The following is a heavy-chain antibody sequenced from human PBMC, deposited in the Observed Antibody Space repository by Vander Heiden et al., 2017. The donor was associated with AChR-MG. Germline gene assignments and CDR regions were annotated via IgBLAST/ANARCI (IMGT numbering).Heavy chain of an antibody. Sequence: EVQLVESGGGLVQPGGSLRLSCRASGFMFNSFWMTWVRQAPGKGLEWVANIKQDGTEKWYVDSVKGRFSVSRDNDKNSLYLQMNNLRADDTAIYFCAREGSLSYLGSGTFSGPYQYFGMDVWGQGTTVTVSS. J-gene: IGHJ6*02. CDR2: IKQDGTEK. CDR3: AREGSLSYLGSGTFSGPYQYFGMDV. V-gene: IGHV3-7*03. CDR1: GFMFNSFW. D-gene: IGHD3-10*01.